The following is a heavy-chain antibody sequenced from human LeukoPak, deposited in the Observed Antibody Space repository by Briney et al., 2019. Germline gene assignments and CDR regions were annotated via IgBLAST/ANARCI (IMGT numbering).Heavy chain of an antibody. CDR1: GGSISSYY. CDR3: ARWNTWSYSFDF. J-gene: IGHJ4*02. CDR2: IYNSGST. Sequence: KPSDTLSLTCSVSGGSISSYYWSWIRPPAGEGLEWIGRIYNSGSTNYNPPLKSRVTISVDKSKNQFSLKLSSVTAADTAVYYCARWNTWSYSFDFWGQGTLVTVSS. V-gene: IGHV4-4*07. D-gene: IGHD1-7*01.